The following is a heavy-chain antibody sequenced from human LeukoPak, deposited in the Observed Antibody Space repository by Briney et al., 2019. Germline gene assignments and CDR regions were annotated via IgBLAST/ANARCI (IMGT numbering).Heavy chain of an antibody. CDR3: TTDSGIVVVPTAHD. J-gene: IGHJ4*02. Sequence: GGSLRLPCAASGFTFSNAWMSWVRQAPGKGLEWVGRIKSKTDGGTTDYAAPVKGRFTISRDDSKNTLYLQMNSLKTEDTAVYYCTTDSGIVVVPTAHDWGQGTLVTVSS. CDR1: GFTFSNAW. CDR2: IKSKTDGGTT. D-gene: IGHD2-2*01. V-gene: IGHV3-15*01.